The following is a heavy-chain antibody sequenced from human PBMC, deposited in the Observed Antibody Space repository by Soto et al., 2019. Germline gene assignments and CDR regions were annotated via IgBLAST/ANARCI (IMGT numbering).Heavy chain of an antibody. D-gene: IGHD6-6*01. J-gene: IGHJ6*02. CDR1: GGTFSSYA. CDR2: IIPIFGTA. CDR3: ERXPLVKLYRSSSLYYSYGMDV. Sequence: SVKVSCKASGGTFSSYALSWVRQAPGHGLEWIGGIIPIFGTAKYAQNLPGRVTITADESTSTPYTELSSLTYEDKSGYYCERXPLVKLYRSSSLYYSYGMDVSDQGPTLTVSS. V-gene: IGHV1-69*13.